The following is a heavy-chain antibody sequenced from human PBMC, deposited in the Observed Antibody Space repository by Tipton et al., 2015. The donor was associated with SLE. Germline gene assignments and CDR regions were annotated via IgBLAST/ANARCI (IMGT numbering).Heavy chain of an antibody. CDR1: GYSISRSNF. Sequence: TLSLTCAVSGYSISRSNFWGWIRQPPGKGLEWIGYIYYSVSTYFNPSLKSRVTMSVDTSKNQFSLKLSSVTAMDTAVYYCARQGTTRSPFDYWGQGTLVTVSS. V-gene: IGHV4-28*01. J-gene: IGHJ4*02. D-gene: IGHD1-14*01. CDR3: ARQGTTRSPFDY. CDR2: IYYSVST.